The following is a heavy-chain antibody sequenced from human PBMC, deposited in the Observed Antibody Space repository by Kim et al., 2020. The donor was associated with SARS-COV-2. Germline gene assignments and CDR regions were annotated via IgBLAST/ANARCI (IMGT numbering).Heavy chain of an antibody. D-gene: IGHD3-22*01. CDR3: ARDSSGRRGLIGAFDI. V-gene: IGHV3-53*01. CDR1: GFTVSSNY. Sequence: GGSLRLSCAASGFTVSSNYMSWVRQAPGKGLEWVSVIYSGGSTYYADSVKGRFTISRDNSKNTLYLQMNSLRAEDTAVYYCARDSSGRRGLIGAFDIWGQGTMVTVSS. CDR2: IYSGGST. J-gene: IGHJ3*02.